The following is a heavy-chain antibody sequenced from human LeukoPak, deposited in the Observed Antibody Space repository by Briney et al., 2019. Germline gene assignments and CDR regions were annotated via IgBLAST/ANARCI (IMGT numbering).Heavy chain of an antibody. J-gene: IGHJ5*02. Sequence: ASETLSLTCTVSSGSISSYYWSWIRQPPAKWLERIGEINHSGSTNYNPSLKSRVTISVDTSKNQFSLKLSSVTAADTAVYYCARLYSSSGYNWFDPWGQGTLVTVSS. CDR2: INHSGST. V-gene: IGHV4-34*01. CDR3: ARLYSSSGYNWFDP. D-gene: IGHD6-13*01. CDR1: SGSISSYY.